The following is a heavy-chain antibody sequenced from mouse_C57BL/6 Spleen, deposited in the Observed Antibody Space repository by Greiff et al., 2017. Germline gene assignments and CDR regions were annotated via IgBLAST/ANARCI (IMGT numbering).Heavy chain of an antibody. CDR1: GYTFTSYW. D-gene: IGHD2-4*01. V-gene: IGHV1-55*01. CDR3: ASSGLRRLDAMDY. CDR2: IYPGSGST. J-gene: IGHJ4*01. Sequence: QVQLKQPGAELVKPGASVKMSCKASGYTFTSYWITWVKQRPGQGLEWIGDIYPGSGSTNYNEKFKSKATLTVDTSSSTAYMQFSSLTSEDSAVXSCASSGLRRLDAMDYWGQGTSVTVSS.